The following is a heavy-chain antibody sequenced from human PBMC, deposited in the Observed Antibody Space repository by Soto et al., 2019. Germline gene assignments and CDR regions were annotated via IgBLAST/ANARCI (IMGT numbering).Heavy chain of an antibody. V-gene: IGHV4-31*11. CDR3: ARDPIVRGVVGWYFDL. Sequence: QVQLQESGPGLVKPSQTLSLTCAVSGGSISRSVYYCNWIRQHPGKGLEWIGYIHNSGTTYYNPSLKSRLIVSVDTSKNQFSLKFSSVTTADTSVYYCARDPIVRGVVGWYFDLWGRGTLVTVSS. J-gene: IGHJ2*01. CDR1: GGSISRSVYY. CDR2: IHNSGTT. D-gene: IGHD3-10*01.